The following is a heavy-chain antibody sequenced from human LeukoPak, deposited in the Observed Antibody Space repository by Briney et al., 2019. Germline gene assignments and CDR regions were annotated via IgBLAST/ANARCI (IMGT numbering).Heavy chain of an antibody. Sequence: YSGSTYYNPSLKSRVTISVDTSKNQFSLKLSSVTAADTAVYYCARVRGDDFWSGYASRFYNWFDPWGQGTLVTVSS. CDR2: YSGST. J-gene: IGHJ5*02. V-gene: IGHV4-31*02. D-gene: IGHD3-3*01. CDR3: ARVRGDDFWSGYASRFYNWFDP.